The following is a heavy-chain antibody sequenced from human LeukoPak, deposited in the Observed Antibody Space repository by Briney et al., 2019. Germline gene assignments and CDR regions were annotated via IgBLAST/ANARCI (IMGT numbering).Heavy chain of an antibody. D-gene: IGHD5-12*01. J-gene: IGHJ4*02. CDR2: ISGSGGST. Sequence: PGGSLRLSCAASGFTFSSYAMSWVRQAPGKGLEWVSAISGSGGSTYYADSVKGRFTISRDNSKNTLYLQMNSLRAEDTAVYYCAKDLGYSGYDLDRHYFDYWGQGTLVTVSS. V-gene: IGHV3-23*01. CDR3: AKDLGYSGYDLDRHYFDY. CDR1: GFTFSSYA.